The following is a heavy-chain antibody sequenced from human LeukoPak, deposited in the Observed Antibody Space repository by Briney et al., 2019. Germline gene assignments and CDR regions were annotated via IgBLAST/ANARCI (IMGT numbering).Heavy chain of an antibody. J-gene: IGHJ4*02. CDR3: ARGTPGYSGIIDY. Sequence: GGSLRLSCAASGFTFSSYAMHWVRQAPGKGLEWVAVISYDGSNKYYADSVKGRFTISRDNSKNTLYLQMNSLRAEDTAVYYCARGTPGYSGIIDYWGQGTLVTVSS. V-gene: IGHV3-30*04. D-gene: IGHD1-26*01. CDR2: ISYDGSNK. CDR1: GFTFSSYA.